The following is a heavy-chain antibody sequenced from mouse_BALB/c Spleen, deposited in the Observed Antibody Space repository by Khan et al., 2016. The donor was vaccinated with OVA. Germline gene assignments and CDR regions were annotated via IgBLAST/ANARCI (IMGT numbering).Heavy chain of an antibody. J-gene: IGHJ3*01. V-gene: IGHV2-9*02. CDR3: ARAFYYGAWFAF. CDR2: IWAGGST. D-gene: IGHD1-1*01. Sequence: QVQLKESGPGLVAPSQSLSITCTVSGFSFNSYGVHWVRQPPGKGLEWLGVIWAGGSTTHNSALMSRLSISKDNSKSQVFLKMNSLQTDDTAMYYCARAFYYGAWFAFWGQGTLVTVSA. CDR1: GFSFNSYG.